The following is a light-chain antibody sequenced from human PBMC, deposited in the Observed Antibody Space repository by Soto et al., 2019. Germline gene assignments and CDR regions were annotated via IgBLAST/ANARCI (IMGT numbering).Light chain of an antibody. J-gene: IGLJ2*01. Sequence: QSALTQPASGSGSPGQSITISCTGTSSDVGGYNYVSWYQQHPGKAPKLMIYEVSNRPSGVSNRFSGSKSGNTASLTISGLQAEDEADYYCSSYTSSSIYVVFGGGTKLTVL. CDR2: EVS. CDR1: SSDVGGYNY. CDR3: SSYTSSSIYVV. V-gene: IGLV2-14*01.